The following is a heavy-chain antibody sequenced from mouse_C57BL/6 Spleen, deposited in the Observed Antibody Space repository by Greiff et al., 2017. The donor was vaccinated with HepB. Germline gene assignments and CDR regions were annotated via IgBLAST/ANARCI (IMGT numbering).Heavy chain of an antibody. Sequence: QVQLQQSGPELVKPGASVKISCKASGYAFSSSWMNWVKQRPGKGLEWIGRIYPGDGDTNYNGKFKGKATLTADKSSSTAYMQLSSLTSEDSAVYFCARGYDLFAYWGQGTLVTVSA. V-gene: IGHV1-82*01. J-gene: IGHJ3*01. CDR2: IYPGDGDT. D-gene: IGHD2-3*01. CDR3: ARGYDLFAY. CDR1: GYAFSSSW.